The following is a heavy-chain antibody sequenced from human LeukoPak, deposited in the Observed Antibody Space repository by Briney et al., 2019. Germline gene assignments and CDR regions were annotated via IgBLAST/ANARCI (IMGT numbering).Heavy chain of an antibody. CDR1: GFTFSSFW. CDR3: ARDRETGTTVYYYGMDV. CDR2: IKEDGSVK. D-gene: IGHD1-7*01. V-gene: IGHV3-7*01. J-gene: IGHJ6*02. Sequence: PGGSLRLSCAASGFTFSSFWMIWVRQAPGKGLEWVANIKEDGSVKNYVDSVKGRFTISRDNSKNTLYLQMNSLRAEDTAVYYCARDRETGTTVYYYGMDVWGQGTTVTVSS.